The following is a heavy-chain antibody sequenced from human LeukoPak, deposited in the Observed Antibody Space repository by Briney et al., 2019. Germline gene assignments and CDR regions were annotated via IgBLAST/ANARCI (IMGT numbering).Heavy chain of an antibody. CDR2: IYDSGST. J-gene: IGHJ4*02. Sequence: SETLSLTCTVSGGSISSYYWSWLRQTPGKGPEYIGYIYDSGSTNYNPSLKSRVTISVDTSKNQFSLQLSSVTAADTAVYYCARYDSRGDYYFDYWGQGTLVTVSS. CDR3: ARYDSRGDYYFDY. CDR1: GGSISSYY. D-gene: IGHD3-22*01. V-gene: IGHV4-59*01.